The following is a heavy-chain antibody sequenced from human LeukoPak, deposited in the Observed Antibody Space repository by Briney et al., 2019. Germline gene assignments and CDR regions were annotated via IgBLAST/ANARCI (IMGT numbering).Heavy chain of an antibody. Sequence: GGSLRLSCAASGFTFSSYEMNWVRQAPGKGLEWVSYISSSGFTTYYADSMKGRFTISRDNAKNSLFLQMNSLRAEDTAVYYCAELGITMIGGVWGKGTTVTISS. CDR1: GFTFSSYE. J-gene: IGHJ6*04. D-gene: IGHD3-10*02. V-gene: IGHV3-48*03. CDR2: ISSSGFTT. CDR3: AELGITMIGGV.